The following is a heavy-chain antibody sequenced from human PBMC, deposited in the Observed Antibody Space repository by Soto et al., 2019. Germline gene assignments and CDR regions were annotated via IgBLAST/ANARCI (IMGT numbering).Heavy chain of an antibody. D-gene: IGHD2-15*01. CDR3: AKRRGAGGHFDY. J-gene: IGHJ4*02. Sequence: PGGSLRLSCAASGFTFSTYAMGWVRQGPGKGLEWVAVVSIGGITHYADSVRGRFTISRDNSKNPLSLQMNSLTAEDTAVYCCAKRRGAGGHFDYWGQGALVTVSS. V-gene: IGHV3-23*01. CDR1: GFTFSTYA. CDR2: VSIGGIT.